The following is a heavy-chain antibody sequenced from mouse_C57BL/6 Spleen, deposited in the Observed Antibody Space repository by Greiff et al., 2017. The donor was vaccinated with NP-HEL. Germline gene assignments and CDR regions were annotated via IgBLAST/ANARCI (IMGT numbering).Heavy chain of an antibody. J-gene: IGHJ2*01. D-gene: IGHD2-5*01. CDR1: GYTFTDYE. Sequence: VQGVESGAELVRPGASVTLSCKASGYTFTDYEMHWVKQTPVHGLEWIGAIDPETGGTAYNQKFKGKTILTADKSSSTAYMELRSLTSDDSAVYYCTSSYYSNYYFDYWGQGTTLTVSS. CDR2: IDPETGGT. V-gene: IGHV1-15*01. CDR3: TSSYYSNYYFDY.